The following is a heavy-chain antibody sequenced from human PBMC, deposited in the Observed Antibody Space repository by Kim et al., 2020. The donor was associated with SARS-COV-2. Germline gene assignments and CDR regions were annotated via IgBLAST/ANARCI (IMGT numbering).Heavy chain of an antibody. CDR1: GYTFTSYA. D-gene: IGHD5-12*01. Sequence: ASVKVSCKASGYTFTSYAMNWVRQAPGQGLEWMGWINTNTGNPTYAQGFTGRFVFSLDTSVSTAYLQISSLKAEHTAVYYCARVGPSGQVSYAFDIWGQGTMVTVSS. V-gene: IGHV7-4-1*02. CDR2: INTNTGNP. J-gene: IGHJ3*02. CDR3: ARVGPSGQVSYAFDI.